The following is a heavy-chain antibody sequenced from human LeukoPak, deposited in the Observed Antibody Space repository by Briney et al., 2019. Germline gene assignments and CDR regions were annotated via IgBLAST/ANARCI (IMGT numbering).Heavy chain of an antibody. CDR3: ARGRSSYYYDSSGYSDFDY. Sequence: ASVKVSWKASGYTFTSYYMHWVRQAPGQGLEWMGIINPGGGSTNYAQKFQGRVTMTRDTSTSTVYMELSSLRSEDTAVYYCARGRSSYYYDSSGYSDFDYWGQGTLVTVSS. J-gene: IGHJ4*02. V-gene: IGHV1-46*01. CDR1: GYTFTSYY. D-gene: IGHD3-22*01. CDR2: INPGGGST.